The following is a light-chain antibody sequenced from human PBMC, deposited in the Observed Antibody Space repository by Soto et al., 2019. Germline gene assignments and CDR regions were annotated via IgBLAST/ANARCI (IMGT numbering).Light chain of an antibody. Sequence: QSVLTQPPSASGTPGQRVTISCSGSSSNIGSNTVNWYQQLPGTAPKLLIYSNNQRPSGVPDRFSGSTSGASASLAISGLQSEDEADYYWAAWDDSLNGHVVFGGGTKLTVL. V-gene: IGLV1-44*01. CDR2: SNN. CDR3: AAWDDSLNGHVV. J-gene: IGLJ2*01. CDR1: SSNIGSNT.